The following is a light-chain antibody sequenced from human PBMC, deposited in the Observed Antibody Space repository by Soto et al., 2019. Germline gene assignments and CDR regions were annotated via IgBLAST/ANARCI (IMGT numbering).Light chain of an antibody. CDR1: QSININ. Sequence: IQLTQSPSSLSASVGDRVTVTCRASQSININLNWYQQKPGKAPTLLIYAASSLQSGVPSRFSGGGSRTDFTLTITSLQAEDFATYYCQQSYRSPYTFGQGTKLEI. CDR2: AAS. V-gene: IGKV1-39*01. CDR3: QQSYRSPYT. J-gene: IGKJ2*01.